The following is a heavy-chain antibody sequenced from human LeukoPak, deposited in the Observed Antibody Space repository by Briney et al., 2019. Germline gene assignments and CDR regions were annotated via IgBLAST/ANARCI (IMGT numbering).Heavy chain of an antibody. CDR3: ARVAARVPAAIYYYYYMDV. V-gene: IGHV3-30*01. D-gene: IGHD2-2*01. J-gene: IGHJ6*03. CDR2: ISYDGSNK. Sequence: GGSLRLSCAASGFTFSSNTMHGVRQAPGKGLEWVAIISYDGSNKYYADSVKGRFKISRDNSKNTLYLQMNSVRAEDTAVYYCARVAARVPAAIYYYYYMDVWGKGTTVTVSS. CDR1: GFTFSSNT.